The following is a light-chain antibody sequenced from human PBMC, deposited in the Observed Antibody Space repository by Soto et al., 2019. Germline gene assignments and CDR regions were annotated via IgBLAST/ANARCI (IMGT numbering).Light chain of an antibody. CDR2: EVS. Sequence: QSALTQPPSASGSPGQSVTISCTGTSSYVGGYNYVSWYQQHPGKAPKLIIFEVSKRPSGVPGRFSASKSGNAASLTVSGLQAEDEAEYFCSSYAGNSVVFGGGTQLTVL. CDR1: SSYVGGYNY. J-gene: IGLJ2*01. V-gene: IGLV2-8*01. CDR3: SSYAGNSVV.